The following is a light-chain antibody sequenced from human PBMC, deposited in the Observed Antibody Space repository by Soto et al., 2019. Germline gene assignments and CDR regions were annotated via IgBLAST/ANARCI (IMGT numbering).Light chain of an antibody. CDR3: QQYNNWPPWT. V-gene: IGKV1-5*01. Sequence: DIQMTQSPSSLSASAGDRVTITCRASQSISSWLAWYQHKPGKAPKLLIYAAYSLQSGVPSRFSGSGSGTDFTLTISCLQSEDFATYYCQQYNNWPPWTFGQGTKVDIK. CDR1: QSISSW. CDR2: AAY. J-gene: IGKJ1*01.